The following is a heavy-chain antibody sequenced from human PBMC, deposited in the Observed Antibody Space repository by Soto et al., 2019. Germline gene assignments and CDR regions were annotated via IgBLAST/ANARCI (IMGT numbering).Heavy chain of an antibody. CDR2: VHISGHS. CDR1: GGSVRAPDW. CDR3: ARVRQGCSANNCYFDP. J-gene: IGHJ5*01. D-gene: IGHD1-1*01. Sequence: QVHLQESGPGLVAPSGTLSLTCTLSGGSVRAPDWWNWVRQSPDKGLVWIAEVHISGHSNYNPSHRSRVSVSIDSSKSQFCLNLNSVTAADTAIYCCARVRQGCSANNCYFDPWGQGTQVTIAS. V-gene: IGHV4-4*01.